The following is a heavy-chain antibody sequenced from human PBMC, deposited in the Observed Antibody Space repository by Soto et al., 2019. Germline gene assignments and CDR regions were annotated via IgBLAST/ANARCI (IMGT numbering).Heavy chain of an antibody. CDR1: GYSFTSLD. V-gene: IGHV1-8*01. CDR3: ARGVSAGVDY. J-gene: IGHJ4*02. Sequence: SVKVSCKASGYSFTSLDINWVRQTAGQGLEWMGWMQPSTGRTGYAQKFQGRVTMTRDTSINTAYMELTTLTSDDTAFYYCARGVSAGVDYWGQGTLVTVSS. D-gene: IGHD1-26*01. CDR2: MQPSTGRT.